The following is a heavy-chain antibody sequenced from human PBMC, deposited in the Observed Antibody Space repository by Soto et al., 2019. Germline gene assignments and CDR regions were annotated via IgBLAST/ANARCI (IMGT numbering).Heavy chain of an antibody. J-gene: IGHJ6*02. D-gene: IGHD5-12*01. V-gene: IGHV3-48*02. CDR1: GFTFSSYS. CDR3: ARFKVWEMATIRYYYGMDV. CDR2: ISSSSSTI. Sequence: GGSLRLSCAASGFTFSSYSMNWVRQAPGKGLEWVSYISSSSSTIYYADSVKGRFTISRDNAKNSLYLQMNSLRDEHTAVYYCARFKVWEMATIRYYYGMDVWGQGTTVTVSS.